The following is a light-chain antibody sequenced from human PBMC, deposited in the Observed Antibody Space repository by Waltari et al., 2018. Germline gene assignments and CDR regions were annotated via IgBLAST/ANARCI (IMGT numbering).Light chain of an antibody. V-gene: IGKV3-20*01. J-gene: IGKJ1*01. CDR3: QDYGSSRT. CDR1: QSVNSDN. CDR2: EVY. Sequence: EIVLTQSPGTLSLSPGERATLSCRASQSVNSDNLAWYQQSPGQAPRLLIYEVYRRASGSPDRFSGSGSGTHFTLTIFSLEPEDFAVYYCQDYGSSRTFGQGTKVEFK.